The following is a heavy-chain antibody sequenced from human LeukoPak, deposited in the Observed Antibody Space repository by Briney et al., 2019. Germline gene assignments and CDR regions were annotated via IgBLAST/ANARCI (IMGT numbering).Heavy chain of an antibody. CDR3: ARSPAGANYYLDV. CDR1: GFTFSTYW. Sequence: GGSLRLSCAASGFTFSTYWMHWVRQAPGKGLVWVSRINSGGSSTTYADSVKGRFTISRDNAKNTLYLQMNSLRAEDTAVYYCARSPAGANYYLDVWGKGTTVTISS. D-gene: IGHD1-14*01. V-gene: IGHV3-74*01. J-gene: IGHJ6*03. CDR2: INSGGSST.